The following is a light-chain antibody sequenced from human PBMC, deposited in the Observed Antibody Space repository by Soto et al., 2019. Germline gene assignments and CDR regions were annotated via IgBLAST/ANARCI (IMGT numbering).Light chain of an antibody. CDR2: GNN. CDR1: SSNIGAGYD. J-gene: IGLJ1*01. V-gene: IGLV1-40*01. Sequence: QSALTQPPSVSGAPGQRVTISCTGSSSNIGAGYDVHWYQPLPGTAPKLLIYGNNNRPSGVPDRFSGSKSGTSASLAITGLQAEDEADYYCQSYDSSLSGYVFGTGTKVTVL. CDR3: QSYDSSLSGYV.